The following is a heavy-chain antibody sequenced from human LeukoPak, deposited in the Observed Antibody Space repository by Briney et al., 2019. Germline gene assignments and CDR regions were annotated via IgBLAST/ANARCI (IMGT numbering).Heavy chain of an antibody. CDR2: ISSSGSTI. CDR1: GFTFSSYE. J-gene: IGHJ6*03. Sequence: GGSLRLSCAASGFTFSSYEMNWVRQAPGKGLEWVSYISSSGSTIYYADSVKGRFTISRDNAKNSLYLQMNSLRAEDTAVYYCARRAAIAMWGTYYYYYMDVWGKGTTVTVSS. V-gene: IGHV3-48*03. CDR3: ARRAAIAMWGTYYYYYMDV. D-gene: IGHD3-16*01.